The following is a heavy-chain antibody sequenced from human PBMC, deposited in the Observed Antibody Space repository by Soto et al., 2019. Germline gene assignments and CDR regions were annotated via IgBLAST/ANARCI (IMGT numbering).Heavy chain of an antibody. Sequence: EVQLVESGGGLVQPGRSLRLSCAASGFTSDDYAMHWVRQAPGKGLEWVSGISWNSGSIGYADSVKGRFTISRDNAKNSLYLQMNSLRAEDTALYYCAKDIGSSGWYWDYWGQGTLVTVSS. V-gene: IGHV3-9*02. J-gene: IGHJ4*02. CDR3: AKDIGSSGWYWDY. CDR1: GFTSDDYA. D-gene: IGHD6-19*01. CDR2: ISWNSGSI.